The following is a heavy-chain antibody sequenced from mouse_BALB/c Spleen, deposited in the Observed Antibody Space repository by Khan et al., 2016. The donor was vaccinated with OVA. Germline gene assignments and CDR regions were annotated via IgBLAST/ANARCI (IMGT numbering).Heavy chain of an antibody. CDR1: GYSITSDYA. V-gene: IGHV3-2*02. CDR2: MHYSGST. J-gene: IGHJ3*01. CDR3: ARWFAY. Sequence: EVQLQESGPGLVKPSQSLSLTCTVTGYSITSDYAWNWIRQFPGNKLEWMGYMHYSGSTSYNPSLKSRISITRDSSKNQFFLHLNSVTSEDTATYYCARWFAYWRQATLVTVSA.